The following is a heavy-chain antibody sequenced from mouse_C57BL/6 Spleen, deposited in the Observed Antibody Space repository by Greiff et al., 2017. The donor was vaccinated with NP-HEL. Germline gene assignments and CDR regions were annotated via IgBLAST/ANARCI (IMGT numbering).Heavy chain of an antibody. Sequence: VQLKQSGPELVKPGASVKISCKASGYTFTDYYMNWVKQSHGKSLEWIGDINPNNGGTSYNQKFKGKATLTVDKSSSTAYMELRSLTSEDSAVYYCARWGGPYYAMDYWGQGTSVTVSS. J-gene: IGHJ4*01. V-gene: IGHV1-26*01. CDR3: ARWGGPYYAMDY. CDR1: GYTFTDYY. CDR2: INPNNGGT.